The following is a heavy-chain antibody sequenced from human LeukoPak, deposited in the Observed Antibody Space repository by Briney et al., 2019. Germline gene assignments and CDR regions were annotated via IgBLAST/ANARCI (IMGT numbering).Heavy chain of an antibody. Sequence: SETLSLTCAVYGGSFSGYYWSWIRQPPGKGLEWIGEINHSGSTNYNPSLKSRVTISVDTSKNQFSLKLSSVTAADTAVYYCARVRFGELRGAFDIWGQGTMVTVSS. D-gene: IGHD3-10*01. CDR2: INHSGST. CDR1: GGSFSGYY. CDR3: ARVRFGELRGAFDI. V-gene: IGHV4-34*01. J-gene: IGHJ3*02.